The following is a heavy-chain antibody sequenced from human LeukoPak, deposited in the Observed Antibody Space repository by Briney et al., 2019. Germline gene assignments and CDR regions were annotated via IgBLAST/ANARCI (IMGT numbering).Heavy chain of an antibody. D-gene: IGHD3-22*01. Sequence: SVKVSCKASGGTFSSYAISWVRQAPGQGLEWMGGIIPIFGTANYAQKFQGRVTITADESTSTAYMELSSLRSEDTAVYYCARDLGYYYDSSGYRGSNWFDPWGQGTLVTVSS. J-gene: IGHJ5*02. CDR1: GGTFSSYA. CDR2: IIPIFGTA. CDR3: ARDLGYYYDSSGYRGSNWFDP. V-gene: IGHV1-69*13.